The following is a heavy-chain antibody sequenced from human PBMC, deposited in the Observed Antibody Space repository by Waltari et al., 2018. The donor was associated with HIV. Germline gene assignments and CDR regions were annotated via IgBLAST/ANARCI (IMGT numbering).Heavy chain of an antibody. V-gene: IGHV3-7*01. CDR1: GFPFSSYW. CDR2: IKQDGGEK. CDR3: ATSRTFDY. D-gene: IGHD2-2*01. Sequence: EVQLVESGGGLVQPGGSLSLSCAASGFPFSSYWMSWVRQAPGKGLEWVANIKQDGGEKYYVDSVKGRFAISRDNAQNSLYLQMNNLRAEDTAVYFCATSRTFDYWGQGTLVTVSS. J-gene: IGHJ4*02.